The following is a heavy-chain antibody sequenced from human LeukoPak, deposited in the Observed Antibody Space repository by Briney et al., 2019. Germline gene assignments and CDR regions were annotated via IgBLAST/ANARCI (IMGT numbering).Heavy chain of an antibody. V-gene: IGHV1-18*01. CDR3: AREKPLFYY. CDR2: ISAYSGNT. CDR1: GYTFTSYG. Sequence: ASVKVSCKASGYTFTSYGITWVRQAPGQGLEWMGWISAYSGNTNYAQNLQGRVTMTTDTSTSTAYMELRSLTSDDTAVYYCAREKPLFYYWGQGTLVTVSS. J-gene: IGHJ4*02.